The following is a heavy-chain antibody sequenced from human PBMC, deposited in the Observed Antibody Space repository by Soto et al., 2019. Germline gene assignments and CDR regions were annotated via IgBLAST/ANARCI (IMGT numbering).Heavy chain of an antibody. V-gene: IGHV2-5*02. J-gene: IGHJ4*02. CDR2: IYWDDDK. D-gene: IGHD2-15*01. CDR3: AQIVVVVRN. CDR1: GFSLSTSGVG. Sequence: QITLKESGPPLVKPTQTLTLTCTFSGFSLSTSGVGVGWMRQPPGKALEWLALIYWDDDKRYSPSLKSRLTITKDTSKNQVVLTMTNMDPVDTATYYCAQIVVVVRNWGQGTLVTVSS.